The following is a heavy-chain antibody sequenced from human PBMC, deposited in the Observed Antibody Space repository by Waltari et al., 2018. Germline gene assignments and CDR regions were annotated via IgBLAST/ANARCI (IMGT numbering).Heavy chain of an antibody. D-gene: IGHD6-19*01. Sequence: QEQLVESGGGVVQPGRSLILSCPASAFPFSIHGMHWVRQAPGKGLEWVAVISYDGTNQDYAESVKGRFTISRDNSKNTLYLQMNSLRAEDTAVYYCAKDSSGWHFYGMDVWGQGTTVTVS. CDR2: ISYDGTNQ. J-gene: IGHJ6*02. V-gene: IGHV3-30*18. CDR3: AKDSSGWHFYGMDV. CDR1: AFPFSIHG.